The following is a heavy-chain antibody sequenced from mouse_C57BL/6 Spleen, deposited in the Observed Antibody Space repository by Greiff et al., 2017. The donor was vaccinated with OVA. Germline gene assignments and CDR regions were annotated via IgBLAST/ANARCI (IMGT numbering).Heavy chain of an antibody. J-gene: IGHJ3*01. CDR1: GYTFTSYW. D-gene: IGHD2-3*01. Sequence: QVHVKQPGAELVRPGSSVKLSCKASGYTFTSYWMDWVKQRPGQGLEWIGNIYPSDSETHYNQKFKDKATLTVDKSSSTAYMQLSSLTSEDSAVYYCARGEDGYLFAYWGQGTLVTVSA. CDR2: IYPSDSET. V-gene: IGHV1-61*01. CDR3: ARGEDGYLFAY.